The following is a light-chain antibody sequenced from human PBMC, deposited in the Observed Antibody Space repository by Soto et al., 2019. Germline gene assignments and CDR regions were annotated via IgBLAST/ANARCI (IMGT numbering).Light chain of an antibody. CDR2: WAS. J-gene: IGKJ3*01. CDR1: QSVLYSSNNKNY. CDR3: QQYDNLPPLST. V-gene: IGKV4-1*01. Sequence: DIVMTQSPDSLAVSLGERATINCKSSQSVLYSSNNKNYLVWYQQKPGQPPKLLIYWASTRESGVPDRFSGSGSGTDFTLTISSLQPEDIATHYCQQYDNLPPLSTFGPGTKVDIK.